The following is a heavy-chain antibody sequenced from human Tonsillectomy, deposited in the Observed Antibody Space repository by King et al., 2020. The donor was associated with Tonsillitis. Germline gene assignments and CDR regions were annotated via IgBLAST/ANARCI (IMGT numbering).Heavy chain of an antibody. Sequence: VQLVESGGGLVQPGGSLRLSCAASGFTFSSYWMHWVRQAPGKGLVWVSRINSDGSSTSYADSVKGRFTICRDNAKNTLYLQMNSLRAEDTAVYYCARDAPTYYYDSSGPDDYWGQGTLVTVSS. CDR1: GFTFSSYW. CDR2: INSDGSST. D-gene: IGHD3-22*01. CDR3: ARDAPTYYYDSSGPDDY. V-gene: IGHV3-74*01. J-gene: IGHJ4*02.